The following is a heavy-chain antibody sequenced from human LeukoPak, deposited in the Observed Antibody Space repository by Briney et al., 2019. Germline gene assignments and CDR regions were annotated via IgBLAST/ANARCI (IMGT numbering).Heavy chain of an antibody. J-gene: IGHJ4*02. V-gene: IGHV3-30*03. CDR2: IAADGGVK. CDR3: VRGATWGQWYFDH. Sequence: PGRYLRLSCVTSTFTFNNHGMHWVRQAPGKGLEWVAVIAADGGVKHYANSVKGRFILYRDDSKNTVYLQMNNVIVEDTAVYYCVRGATWGQWYFDHRGQGTPVTVSS. D-gene: IGHD6-19*01. CDR1: TFTFNNHG.